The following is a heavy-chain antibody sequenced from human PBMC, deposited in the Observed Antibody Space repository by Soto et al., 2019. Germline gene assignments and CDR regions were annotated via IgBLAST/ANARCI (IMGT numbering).Heavy chain of an antibody. D-gene: IGHD2-15*01. CDR1: GFTFSSYA. CDR2: ISYDGSNK. Sequence: QVQLVESGGGVVQPGRSLRLSCAASGFTFSSYAMHWVRQAPGKGLEWVAVISYDGSNKYYADSVKGRFTISRDNSKNTLYLQMNSLRAEDTAVYYCARDPIVVVVAATRVFDYWGQGTLVTVSS. V-gene: IGHV3-30-3*01. CDR3: ARDPIVVVVAATRVFDY. J-gene: IGHJ4*02.